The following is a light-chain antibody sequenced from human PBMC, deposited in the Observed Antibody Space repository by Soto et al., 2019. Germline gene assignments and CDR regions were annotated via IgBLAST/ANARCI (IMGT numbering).Light chain of an antibody. CDR1: QSISIF. J-gene: IGKJ4*01. Sequence: DIQMTQSPSSLSASVVDRVTISCRASQSISIFLNWYQQKPGKAPQLLIYAASRLQSGVPPRFSGSGAGTDFTLTISSLHPEDVATYFCQQSYTTVRSFGGGTKVE. V-gene: IGKV1-39*01. CDR3: QQSYTTVRS. CDR2: AAS.